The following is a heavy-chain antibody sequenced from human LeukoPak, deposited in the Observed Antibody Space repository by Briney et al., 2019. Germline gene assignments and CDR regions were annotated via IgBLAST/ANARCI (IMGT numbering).Heavy chain of an antibody. CDR1: GFTFDDYA. CDR2: ISWNSGSI. J-gene: IGHJ6*03. Sequence: SLRLSCAASGFTFDDYAMHWVRQAPGKGLEGVSGISWNSGSIGYADSVKGRFTISRDNAKNSLYLQMNSLRAEDTALYYCAKDIGPVGYYYMDVWGKGTTVTVSS. V-gene: IGHV3-9*01. CDR3: AKDIGPVGYYYMDV. D-gene: IGHD1-26*01.